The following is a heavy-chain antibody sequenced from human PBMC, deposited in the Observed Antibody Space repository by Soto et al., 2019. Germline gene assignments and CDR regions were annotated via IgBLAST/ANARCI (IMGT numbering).Heavy chain of an antibody. Sequence: SATLSLTCTVYGESLSNFYWNWLRQPPGKXLEWIGCISNTGNSYSIPSLGSRVTLSMDTSRAQFSLKLTSVTAADTATYYCARDPHGGFSDGVYYGYALDVWGQGTTGTVFS. D-gene: IGHD2-2*01. CDR3: ARDPHGGFSDGVYYGYALDV. CDR2: ISNTGNS. CDR1: GESLSNFY. J-gene: IGHJ6*02. V-gene: IGHV4-59*01.